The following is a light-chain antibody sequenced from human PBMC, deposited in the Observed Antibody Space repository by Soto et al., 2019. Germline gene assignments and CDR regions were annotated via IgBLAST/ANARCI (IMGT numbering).Light chain of an antibody. CDR1: SSDIGGYNY. V-gene: IGLV2-14*01. Sequence: QSVLTQPASVSGSPGQSITISCTGTSSDIGGYNYVSWYQQYPGKAPNLMIYDVNIRPSGFSIRFSASKSGNTASLTIFGLQAEDEADYYCSSYTSSTTPYVFGSGTKVTVL. J-gene: IGLJ1*01. CDR3: SSYTSSTTPYV. CDR2: DVN.